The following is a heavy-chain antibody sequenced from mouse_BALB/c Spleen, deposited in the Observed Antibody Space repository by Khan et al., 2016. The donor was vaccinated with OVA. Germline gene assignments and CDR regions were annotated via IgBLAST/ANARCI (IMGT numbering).Heavy chain of an antibody. CDR1: GFIFSNYA. J-gene: IGHJ2*01. CDR3: ARTPGYYGSNYFDY. V-gene: IGHV5-9-3*01. D-gene: IGHD1-1*01. Sequence: EVELVESGGGLVKPGGSLKFSCAASGFIFSNYAMSWVRQTPEKRLEWVATISSGGSYTYYPDSVKGRFTISRDHAKNTLYLKSSSLRSEDTAMYYCARTPGYYGSNYFDYWGQGTTLTVSS. CDR2: ISSGGSYT.